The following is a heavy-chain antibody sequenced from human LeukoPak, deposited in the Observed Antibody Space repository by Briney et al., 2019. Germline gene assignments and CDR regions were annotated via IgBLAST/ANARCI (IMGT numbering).Heavy chain of an antibody. J-gene: IGHJ4*02. CDR1: GFSFISCG. V-gene: IGHV3-30*18. CDR3: AKRPSDYGDYVSYFDY. D-gene: IGHD4-17*01. Sequence: GGSLRLSCAASGFSFISCGMHWVRQAPGKGLEWVGVISDDGRRKDYADSVKGRFTISRDNSKDTLYLQMDSLRAEDTAVYYCAKRPSDYGDYVSYFDYWGQGTLVTVS. CDR2: ISDDGRRK.